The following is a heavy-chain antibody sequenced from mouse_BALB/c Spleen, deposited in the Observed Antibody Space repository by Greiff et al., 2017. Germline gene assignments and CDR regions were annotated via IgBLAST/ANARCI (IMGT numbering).Heavy chain of an antibody. CDR3: ARRLYDGYYYAMDY. J-gene: IGHJ4*01. CDR2: IDPANGNT. D-gene: IGHD2-3*01. V-gene: IGHV14-3*02. CDR1: GFNIKDTY. Sequence: EVQLQQSGAELVKPGASVKLSCTASGFNIKDTYMHWVKQRPEQGLEWIGRIDPANGNTKYDPKFQGKATITADTSSNTAYLQLSSLTSEDTAVYYCARRLYDGYYYAMDYWGQGTSVTVSS.